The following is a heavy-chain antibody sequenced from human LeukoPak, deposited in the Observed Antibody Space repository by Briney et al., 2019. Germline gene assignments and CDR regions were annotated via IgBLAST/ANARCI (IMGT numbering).Heavy chain of an antibody. CDR2: ISTDGSAT. CDR1: RFTFSSHW. CDR3: ARIAGTLEACNSDWSLNGLDS. J-gene: IGHJ5*01. V-gene: IGHV3-74*01. D-gene: IGHD3-9*01. Sequence: PGGSLRLSCAASRFTFSSHWRHWVRQVPGKGLVWVSRISTDGSATTYADSVKGRFTISRDNDKNTLYIHMNSLSGEDSALYYCARIAGTLEACNSDWSLNGLDSWGQGTLVTVSS.